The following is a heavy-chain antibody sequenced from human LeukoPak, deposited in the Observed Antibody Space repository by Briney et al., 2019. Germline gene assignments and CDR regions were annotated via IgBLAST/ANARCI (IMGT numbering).Heavy chain of an antibody. CDR1: GFTFSSGY. CDR2: ISSDGSNT. V-gene: IGHV3-74*01. Sequence: PGGSLRLSCAVSGFTFSSGYMLWVRQPPGKGPVWVLRISSDGSNTIYADSVKGRFTIHRDDARNTLYLQMSSLRDADTAVYECARFTGGGVYWGQGTLVTVSS. J-gene: IGHJ4*02. D-gene: IGHD1-14*01. CDR3: ARFTGGGVY.